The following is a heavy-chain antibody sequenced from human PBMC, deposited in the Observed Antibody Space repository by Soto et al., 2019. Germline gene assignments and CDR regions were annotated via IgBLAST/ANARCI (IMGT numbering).Heavy chain of an antibody. CDR1: GGSISSSNW. CDR2: IYHSGST. V-gene: IGHV4-4*02. Sequence: QVQLQESGPGLVKPSGTLSLTCDVSGGSISSSNWWSWVRQPPGKGLEWIGEIYHSGSTNYNPSLKSRFTISVDKSKNQFSLKLSSVAAADTAVYYCARTTAAGTTFDYWCQGTLVTVSS. CDR3: ARTTAAGTTFDY. D-gene: IGHD6-13*01. J-gene: IGHJ4*02.